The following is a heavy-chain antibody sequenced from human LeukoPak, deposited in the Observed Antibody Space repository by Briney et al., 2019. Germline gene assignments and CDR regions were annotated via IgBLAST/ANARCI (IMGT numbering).Heavy chain of an antibody. CDR3: ARHDRVWGSYRYGYNWFDP. Sequence: SETLSLTCTVSGYSISSGYYWGWIRQPPGKGLEWIGSIYHSGSTYYNPSLKSRVTISVDTSKNQFSLKLSSVTAADTAVYYCARHDRVWGSYRYGYNWFDPWGQGTLVTVSS. D-gene: IGHD3-16*02. CDR1: GYSISSGYY. V-gene: IGHV4-38-2*02. CDR2: IYHSGST. J-gene: IGHJ5*02.